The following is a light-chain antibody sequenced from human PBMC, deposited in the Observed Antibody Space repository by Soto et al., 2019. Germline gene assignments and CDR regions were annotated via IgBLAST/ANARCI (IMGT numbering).Light chain of an antibody. CDR2: SHN. CDR1: SSNIGRNY. CDR3: ATWDDDVSGVV. J-gene: IGLJ2*01. V-gene: IGLV1-47*02. Sequence: QSVLPQTPSVSGNPGQTVPISCSGSSSNIGRNYVYWYQQLPGAAPKLLMYSHNIRPSGVPDRFSASTSGTSASLVISGLRSEDEADYHCATWDDDVSGVVFGGGTQLTVL.